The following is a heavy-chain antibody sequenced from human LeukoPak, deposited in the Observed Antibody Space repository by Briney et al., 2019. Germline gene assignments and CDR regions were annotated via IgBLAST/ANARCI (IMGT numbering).Heavy chain of an antibody. D-gene: IGHD3-10*01. CDR3: ARGLGYYYGSGSYGY. V-gene: IGHV4-31*03. Sequence: SETLSHTCTVSGGSISSGGYYWSWIRQHPGKGLEWIGYIYYSGSTYYSPSLKSRVTISVDTSKNQFSLKLSSVTAADTAVYHCARGLGYYYGSGSYGYWGQGTLVTVSS. J-gene: IGHJ4*02. CDR1: GGSISSGGYY. CDR2: IYYSGST.